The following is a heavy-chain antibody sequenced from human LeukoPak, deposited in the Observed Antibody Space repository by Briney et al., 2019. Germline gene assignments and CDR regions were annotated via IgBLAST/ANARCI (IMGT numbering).Heavy chain of an antibody. CDR1: GGSISSYY. CDR2: IYYSGST. Sequence: TSETLSLTCTVSGGSISSYYWSWIRQPPGKGLEWIGYIYYSGSTNYNPSLKSRVTISVDTSKNQFSLKLSSVTAADTAVYYCARRDYYDSSGHEPWFDPWGQGTLVTVSS. D-gene: IGHD3-22*01. V-gene: IGHV4-59*08. CDR3: ARRDYYDSSGHEPWFDP. J-gene: IGHJ5*02.